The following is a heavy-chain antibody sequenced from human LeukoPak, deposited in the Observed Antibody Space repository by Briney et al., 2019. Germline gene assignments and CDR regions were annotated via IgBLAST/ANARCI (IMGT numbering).Heavy chain of an antibody. CDR2: FDPEDGET. CDR1: GYTLTELS. CDR3: ATDLSGGYDLGY. V-gene: IGHV1-24*01. J-gene: IGHJ4*02. D-gene: IGHD5-12*01. Sequence: ASVKVPCKVSGYTLTELSMHWVRQAPGKGLEGMGGFDPEDGETIYAQKFQGRVTMTEDTSTDTAYMELSSLRSEDTAVYYCATDLSGGYDLGYWGQETLVTVSS.